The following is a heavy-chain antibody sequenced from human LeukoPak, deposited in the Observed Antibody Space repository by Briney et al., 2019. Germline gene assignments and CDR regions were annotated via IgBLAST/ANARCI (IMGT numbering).Heavy chain of an antibody. CDR2: IYYSGST. D-gene: IGHD1-20*01. J-gene: IGHJ3*02. V-gene: IGHV4-39*01. CDR1: GGSISSSSYY. CDR3: ARHNNLDAFDI. Sequence: PSETLSLTCTVSGGSISSSSYYWGWIRQPPGKGLEWIGSIYYSGSTYYNPSLKSRVTISVDTSKNQFSLKLSSVTAADTAVYYCARHNNLDAFDIWGQGTMVTVSS.